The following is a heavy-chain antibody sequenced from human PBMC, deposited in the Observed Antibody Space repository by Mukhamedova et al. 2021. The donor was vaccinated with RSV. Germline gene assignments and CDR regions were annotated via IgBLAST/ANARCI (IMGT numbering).Heavy chain of an antibody. D-gene: IGHD1-26*01. CDR3: ARGGKGGLLRRGRTSGAFDI. CDR2: INHSGST. J-gene: IGHJ3*02. Sequence: GKGLEWIGEINHSGSTNYNPSLKSRVTISVDTSKNQFSLKLSSVTAADTAVYYCARGGKGGLLRRGRTSGAFDIWGQGTMVTVSS. V-gene: IGHV4-34*01.